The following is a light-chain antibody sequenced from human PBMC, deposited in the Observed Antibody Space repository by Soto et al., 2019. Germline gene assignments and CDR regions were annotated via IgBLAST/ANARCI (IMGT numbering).Light chain of an antibody. J-gene: IGKJ1*01. CDR1: QIPNGW. CDR3: QQYNDYSVT. CDR2: KAS. V-gene: IGKV1-5*03. Sequence: DIQMTQSPSTLSASVGDSVTITCRASQIPNGWLAWYQQKPGKAPKLLIYKASTLEGGVPSWFSGSASGAKFTLTISDLQPDDFATYYCQQYNDYSVTFGQGTKVDIK.